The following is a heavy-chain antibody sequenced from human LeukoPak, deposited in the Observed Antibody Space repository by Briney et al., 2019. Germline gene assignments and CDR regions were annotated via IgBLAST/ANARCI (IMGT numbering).Heavy chain of an antibody. J-gene: IGHJ4*02. Sequence: GGSLRLSCAASGFTFSSYWMHWVRQAPGKGLVWVSHINTDGSTTNYADSVKGRFTISRDNAKNTLYLQINSLRGEDTAVYYCARSSGYLDYWSQGTPVTVSS. V-gene: IGHV3-74*01. D-gene: IGHD3-22*01. CDR2: INTDGSTT. CDR3: ARSSGYLDY. CDR1: GFTFSSYW.